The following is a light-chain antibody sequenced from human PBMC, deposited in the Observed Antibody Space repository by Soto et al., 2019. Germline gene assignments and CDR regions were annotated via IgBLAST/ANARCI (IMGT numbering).Light chain of an antibody. CDR2: NVS. CDR3: SSYTNSSTYV. Sequence: QSALTQPASVSGSPGQSITISCTGTSSDVGGYNSVSWYQQHPGKAPKLMIYNVSNRPSGISDRFSGSRSGNTASLTISGLQAEDEAEYYCSSYTNSSTYVFGTGTKVTVL. V-gene: IGLV2-14*03. CDR1: SSDVGGYNS. J-gene: IGLJ1*01.